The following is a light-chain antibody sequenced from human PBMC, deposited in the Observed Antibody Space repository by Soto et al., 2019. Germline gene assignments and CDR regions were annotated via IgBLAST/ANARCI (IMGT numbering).Light chain of an antibody. CDR2: KAS. CDR1: QGIRHD. J-gene: IGKJ1*01. V-gene: IGKV1-17*01. CDR3: QHYNSYSEA. Sequence: DIQMTQSPSSLSASVGDRVTITCRASQGIRHDLGWYHQKPGKAPKRLIYKASTLKSGVPSRFSGSGSGTEFTLTISSLQPDDFATYYCQHYNSYSEAFGQGTKVDIK.